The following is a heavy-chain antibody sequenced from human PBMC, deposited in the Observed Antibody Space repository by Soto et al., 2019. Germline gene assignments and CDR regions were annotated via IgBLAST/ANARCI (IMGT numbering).Heavy chain of an antibody. J-gene: IGHJ5*02. CDR3: ARAAYSSSQTFLFDP. V-gene: IGHV3-73*01. Sequence: PGGSLRLSCAASGFTFSGSAMHWVRQASGKGLEWVGHIGSKANNYATLHAASVKGRFTISRDNSKNTLYLQMNSLRAEDTAVYYCARAAYSSSQTFLFDPWGQGTLVTVSS. CDR2: IGSKANNYAT. CDR1: GFTFSGSA. D-gene: IGHD6-13*01.